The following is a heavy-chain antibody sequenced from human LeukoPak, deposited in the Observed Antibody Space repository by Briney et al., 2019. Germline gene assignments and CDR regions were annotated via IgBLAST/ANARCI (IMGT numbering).Heavy chain of an antibody. V-gene: IGHV3-23*01. D-gene: IGHD3-10*01. CDR3: AKLTSASGAYGVDV. CDR1: GFTFSSYW. CDR2: ISGSGGSK. J-gene: IGHJ6*02. Sequence: PGGSLRLSCAASGFTFSSYWMSWVRQAPGKGLEWVSTISGSGGSKHYADSVEGRFTISRDNSKNTVYLQMNSLRAEDTAIYYCAKLTSASGAYGVDVWGQGTTVTVSS.